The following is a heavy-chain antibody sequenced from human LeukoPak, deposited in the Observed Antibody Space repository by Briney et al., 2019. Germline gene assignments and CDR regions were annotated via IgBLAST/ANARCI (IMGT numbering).Heavy chain of an antibody. Sequence: SGPTVAIPTHTFMLTYTFSGSSRTTSAGGGAWVHQPQGKALKWLALIYWDDDKRYSPSLKSRLTTTKDTPKNQVVLTMTNIDPADTPTHCCAHRPSTSGSSLFDHWGRGPLVPVP. CDR2: IYWDDDK. CDR1: GSSRTTSAGG. CDR3: AHRPSTSGSSLFDH. J-gene: IGHJ4*02. D-gene: IGHD6-19*01. V-gene: IGHV2-5*02.